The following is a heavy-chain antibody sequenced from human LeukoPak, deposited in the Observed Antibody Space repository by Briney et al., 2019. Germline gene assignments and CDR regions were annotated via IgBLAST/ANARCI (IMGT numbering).Heavy chain of an antibody. Sequence: SETLSLTCTVSGGSISSYYWSWIRQPPGKGLEWIGYIYYSGSTNYNPSLKSRVTISVDTSKNQFSLKLSSVTAADTAVYYCARGSTGSYEELGFDYWGQGTLVTVSS. CDR3: ARGSTGSYEELGFDY. V-gene: IGHV4-59*01. CDR1: GGSISSYY. D-gene: IGHD1-26*01. J-gene: IGHJ4*02. CDR2: IYYSGST.